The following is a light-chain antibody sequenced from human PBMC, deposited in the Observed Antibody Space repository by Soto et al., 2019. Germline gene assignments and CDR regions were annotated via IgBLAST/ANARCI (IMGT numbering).Light chain of an antibody. J-gene: IGKJ2*01. CDR2: GAS. V-gene: IGKV3-20*01. CDR3: QQYGTSPRT. CDR1: QSVSNSY. Sequence: EIVLTQSPATLSLSPGERASLSCRASQSVSNSYLAWYQQKPGQAPRLRIFGASNRATGIPDRFSGSGSGTDFTLTISRLEPEDFAVYYCQQYGTSPRTFGQGTKLEIK.